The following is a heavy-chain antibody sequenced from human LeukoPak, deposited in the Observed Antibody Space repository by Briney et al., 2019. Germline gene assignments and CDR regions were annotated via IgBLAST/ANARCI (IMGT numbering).Heavy chain of an antibody. CDR1: GGSISSYY. CDR3: ARGTGYCNGGSCKFDY. Sequence: SETLSLTCTVSGGSISSYYWRWIRQPAGKGLEWLGRIYNSGSTNYNPSFKSRVTMSVDTSKNQFPLRLSSVTATDTAVYYCARGTGYCNGGSCKFDYWGQGTLVTVSS. CDR2: IYNSGST. V-gene: IGHV4-4*07. D-gene: IGHD2-15*01. J-gene: IGHJ4*02.